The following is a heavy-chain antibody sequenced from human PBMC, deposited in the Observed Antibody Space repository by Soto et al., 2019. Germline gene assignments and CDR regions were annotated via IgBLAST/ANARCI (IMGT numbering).Heavy chain of an antibody. D-gene: IGHD4-17*01. CDR2: IYYSGST. CDR1: GGSISSGGYY. Sequence: TLSLTCTVSGGSISSGGYYWSWIRQHPGKGLEWIGYIYYSGSTYYNPSLKSRVTISVDTSKNQFSLKLSSVTAADTAVYYCARAFDEYGRFDYWGQGTLVTVSS. CDR3: ARAFDEYGRFDY. J-gene: IGHJ4*02. V-gene: IGHV4-31*03.